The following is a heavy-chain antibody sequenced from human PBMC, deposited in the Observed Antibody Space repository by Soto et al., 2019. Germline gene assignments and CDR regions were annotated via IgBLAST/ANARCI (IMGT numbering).Heavy chain of an antibody. CDR3: ARRPLSSSYSDYYYMDV. Sequence: EEQLMESGGDLVQPGGSLRLSCAASGFTFNRFGMNWVRQSPGKGLEWISYISSASSTTHYEESVKGRFTISRDNAKNSLYLQMSSLRVEYTAVYYCARRPLSSSYSDYYYMDVWGKGTTVTVSS. J-gene: IGHJ6*03. V-gene: IGHV3-48*01. CDR2: ISSASSTT. D-gene: IGHD3-3*01. CDR1: GFTFNRFG.